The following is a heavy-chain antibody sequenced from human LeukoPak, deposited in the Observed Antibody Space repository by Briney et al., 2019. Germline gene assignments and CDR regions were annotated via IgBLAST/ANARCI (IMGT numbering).Heavy chain of an antibody. CDR1: GFTFSSYG. D-gene: IGHD7-27*01. V-gene: IGHV3-30*18. J-gene: IGHJ4*02. Sequence: GGSLRLSCAASGFTFSSYGMHWVRQAPGKGLEWVAVISYDGSNKYYADSVKGRFTISRDNSKNTLYLQMNSLRAEDTAVYYCAKEGALGIYFDYWGQGTLVTVSS. CDR2: ISYDGSNK. CDR3: AKEGALGIYFDY.